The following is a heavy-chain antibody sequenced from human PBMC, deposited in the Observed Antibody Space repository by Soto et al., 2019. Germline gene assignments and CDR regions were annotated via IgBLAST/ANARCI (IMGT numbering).Heavy chain of an antibody. J-gene: IGHJ4*02. CDR3: AHLRGYRDFDY. V-gene: IGHV2-5*02. CDR2: IYWDDAK. D-gene: IGHD5-18*01. CDR1: GFSLSTSGVG. Sequence: QITLKESGPTLVKPTQTLALTCSFSGFSLSTSGVGVGWIRQPPGKALEWLTLIYWDDAKRYSPSLQSRLSXTXXTSKNQVVLTLTNMDPVDTATYYCAHLRGYRDFDYWGQGTLVTVSS.